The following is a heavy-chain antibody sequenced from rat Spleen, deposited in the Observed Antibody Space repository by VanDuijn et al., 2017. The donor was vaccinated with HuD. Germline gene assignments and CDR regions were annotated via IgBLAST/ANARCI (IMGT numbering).Heavy chain of an antibody. CDR3: TRGGYFRY. Sequence: EVQLVESGGGLVQPGRSLKLSCAASGFTFSHYDMAWVRQAPAKGLEWIASIRTSGGSTYYRDSVKGRFTISRDNAKSTLYLQMSSLRSEDTATYYCTRGGYFRYWGLGVMVTVSS. D-gene: IGHD1-1*01. CDR1: GFTFSHYD. J-gene: IGHJ2*01. CDR2: IRTSGGST. V-gene: IGHV5S23*01.